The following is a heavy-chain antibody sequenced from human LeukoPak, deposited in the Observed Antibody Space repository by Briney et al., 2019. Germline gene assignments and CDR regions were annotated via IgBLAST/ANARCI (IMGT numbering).Heavy chain of an antibody. Sequence: GGSLRLSCAASGFTFDDYAMHWVRQAPGKGLEWVSLISWDGGSTYYADSVKGRFTISRDNSKNSLYLQMNSLRAEDTALYYCAKDLGYYDYVWGSYRYTGGFDYWGQGTLVTVSS. CDR3: AKDLGYYDYVWGSYRYTGGFDY. CDR2: ISWDGGST. D-gene: IGHD3-16*02. J-gene: IGHJ4*02. CDR1: GFTFDDYA. V-gene: IGHV3-43D*03.